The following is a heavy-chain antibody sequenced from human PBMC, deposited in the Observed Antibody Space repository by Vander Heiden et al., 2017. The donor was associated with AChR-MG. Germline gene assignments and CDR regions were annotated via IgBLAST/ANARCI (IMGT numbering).Heavy chain of an antibody. CDR2: ISGYNGNT. D-gene: IGHD2-15*01. Sequence: QVQLVQSGAEVKKPGASVKVSRRASGYTFTTYGITWVRQAPGQGLEWMGWISGYNGNTNYAQKLQGRVTMTTDTSTSTAYMELRGLRSDDTAVYYCARDRGLVAAKGQGDYWGQGTLVTVSS. CDR3: ARDRGLVAAKGQGDY. CDR1: GYTFTTYG. J-gene: IGHJ4*02. V-gene: IGHV1-18*01.